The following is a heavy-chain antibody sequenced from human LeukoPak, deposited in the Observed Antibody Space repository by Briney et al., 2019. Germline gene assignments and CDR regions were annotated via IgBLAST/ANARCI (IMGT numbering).Heavy chain of an antibody. CDR3: ARDIELST. CDR2: ISFNGKNT. J-gene: IGHJ3*01. CDR1: GFNFADSA. D-gene: IGHD5-12*01. V-gene: IGHV3-23*01. Sequence: PGGSLRLSCAASGFNFADSAMSWVRQTPRKGLEWVSLISFNGKNTYYGDSVKGRFTISRDNSKDTVYLQMNSLRAEDTAIFYCARDIELSTWGPGTMVTVS.